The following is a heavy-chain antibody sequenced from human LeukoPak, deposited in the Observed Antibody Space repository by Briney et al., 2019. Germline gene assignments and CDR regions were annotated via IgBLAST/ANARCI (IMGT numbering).Heavy chain of an antibody. CDR2: ISGSGGSI. CDR3: AKTTVVTYTFDY. V-gene: IGHV3-23*01. CDR1: GFTFSSYA. J-gene: IGHJ4*02. D-gene: IGHD4-23*01. Sequence: GGSLRLSCAASGFTFSSYAMSWVRQAPGKGLEWVSAISGSGGSIYYADSVKGRFTISRDNSKNTLYLQMNSLKVEDTAVYYCAKTTVVTYTFDYWGQGTLVTVSS.